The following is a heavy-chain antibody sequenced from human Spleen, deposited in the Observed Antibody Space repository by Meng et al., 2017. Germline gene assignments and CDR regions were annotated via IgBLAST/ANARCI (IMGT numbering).Heavy chain of an antibody. J-gene: IGHJ4*02. V-gene: IGHV4-34*01. Sequence: QMGGPGLLNPSEPLALTCVVSGGSFSDYYWSWIRQPPGKGLEWIGEINHSGSTNYNPSLESRATISVDTSQNNLSLKLSSVTAADSAVYYCARGPTTMAHDFDYWGQGTLVTVSS. CDR3: ARGPTTMAHDFDY. CDR2: INHSGST. D-gene: IGHD4-11*01. CDR1: GGSFSDYY.